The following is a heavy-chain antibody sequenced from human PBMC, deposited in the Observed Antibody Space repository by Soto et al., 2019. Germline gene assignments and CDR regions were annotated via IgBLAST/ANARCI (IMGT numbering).Heavy chain of an antibody. CDR3: AREGGERYFDWSVDYYYGMDV. D-gene: IGHD3-9*01. J-gene: IGHJ6*02. CDR2: IIPIFGTP. CDR1: GGSFNNYA. Sequence: VKVSCKASGGSFNNYAISWVRQAPGQGLEWMGGIIPIFGTPKYAQKFQGRVTITADDSTSTAYMEVSSLRSEDTAMYYCAREGGERYFDWSVDYYYGMDVWGQGTTVTVSS. V-gene: IGHV1-69*01.